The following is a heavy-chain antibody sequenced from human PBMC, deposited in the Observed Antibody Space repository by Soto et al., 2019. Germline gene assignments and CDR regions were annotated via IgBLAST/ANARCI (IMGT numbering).Heavy chain of an antibody. CDR3: ARDLGGGLNYYDSSGYYTDFDY. D-gene: IGHD3-22*01. J-gene: IGHJ4*01. V-gene: IGHV1-18*01. Sequence: ASVKVSCKASGYTFTSYGISWVRQAPGQGLEWMGWISAYNGNTNYAQKLQGRDTMTTDTSTSTAYMELRSPRSDNTAVYYCARDLGGGLNYYDSSGYYTDFDYWG. CDR1: GYTFTSYG. CDR2: ISAYNGNT.